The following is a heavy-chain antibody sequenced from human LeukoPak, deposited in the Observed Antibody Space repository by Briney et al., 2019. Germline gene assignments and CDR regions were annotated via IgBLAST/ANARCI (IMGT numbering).Heavy chain of an antibody. CDR1: GFTFSSYG. CDR2: ISGGGGST. Sequence: QPGGSLRLSCAASGFTFSSYGMSWVRQAPGKGLEWVSAISGGGGSTYYADSVKGRFTISRDNSKNTLYLQMNSLRAEDTAVYYCAKLEGRYGGNLDLDYRGQGTLVTVSS. CDR3: AKLEGRYGGNLDLDY. D-gene: IGHD4-23*01. J-gene: IGHJ4*02. V-gene: IGHV3-23*01.